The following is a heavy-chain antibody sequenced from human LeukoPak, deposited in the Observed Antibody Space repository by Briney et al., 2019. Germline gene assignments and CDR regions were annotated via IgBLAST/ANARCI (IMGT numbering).Heavy chain of an antibody. J-gene: IGHJ4*02. Sequence: SETLSLTCTVSGGSISSSSYYWGWIRQPPGKGLEWIGSIYYSGSTYYNPSLKSRVTISVDTSKNQFSLKLSSVTAADTAVYYCAREGPAGTGFDYWGQGTLVTVS. V-gene: IGHV4-39*07. CDR1: GGSISSSSYY. CDR3: AREGPAGTGFDY. CDR2: IYYSGST. D-gene: IGHD6-19*01.